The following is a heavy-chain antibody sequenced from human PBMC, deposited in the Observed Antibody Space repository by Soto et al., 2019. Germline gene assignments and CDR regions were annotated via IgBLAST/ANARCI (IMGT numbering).Heavy chain of an antibody. CDR2: INWNSDTI. Sequence: PGGSLRLSCAASGFTFDDYAMHWVRQAPGKGLEWVSGINWNSDTIGYADSVKGRFTVSRDNSKNTMFLQVNGLRAEDTAVYYCAKDRMTSFGMAVWGQGTPVTVSS. D-gene: IGHD2-21*02. V-gene: IGHV3-9*01. CDR3: AKDRMTSFGMAV. CDR1: GFTFDDYA. J-gene: IGHJ6*02.